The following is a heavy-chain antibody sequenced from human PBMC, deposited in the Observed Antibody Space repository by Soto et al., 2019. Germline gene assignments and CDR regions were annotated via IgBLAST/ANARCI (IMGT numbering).Heavy chain of an antibody. CDR3: ARRPHCSGGICYYGLDN. Sequence: ASVKVSCKASGYTFTNSDINWVRQAPGQGLEWMGWMNPDSGHAAYAQKFQGRVTLTTSTSTSTVYMEMRSLGSEDTAVYYCARRPHCSGGICYYGLDNWGQGTLVTVSS. CDR1: GYTFTNSD. J-gene: IGHJ4*02. CDR2: MNPDSGHA. V-gene: IGHV1-8*01. D-gene: IGHD2-15*01.